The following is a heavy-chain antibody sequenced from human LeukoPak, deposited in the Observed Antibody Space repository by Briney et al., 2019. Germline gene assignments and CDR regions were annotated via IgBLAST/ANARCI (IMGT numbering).Heavy chain of an antibody. CDR2: IKEDGSEK. CDR1: GFIFSNYW. J-gene: IGHJ4*02. V-gene: IGHV3-7*03. D-gene: IGHD5-18*01. Sequence: GGSLRLSCAASGFIFSNYWMSWVRQASGKGLEWVANIKEDGSEKDYVDSVKGRFTISRDNAKNSLYLQMNSLRAEDTAVYYCASARGYSYGYPFDYWGQGTLVTVSS. CDR3: ASARGYSYGYPFDY.